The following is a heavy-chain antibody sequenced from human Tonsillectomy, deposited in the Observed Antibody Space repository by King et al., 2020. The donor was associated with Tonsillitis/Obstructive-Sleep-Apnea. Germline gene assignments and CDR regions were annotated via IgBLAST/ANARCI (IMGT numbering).Heavy chain of an antibody. CDR1: GYTFTRYY. J-gene: IGHJ4*02. CDR3: ARDDNVGRYIDS. CDR2: INPSSGVT. D-gene: IGHD2-21*01. Sequence: QLVQSGAEVKTPGASVKVSCKASGYTFTRYYIHWVRQARGQGLEWIGIINPSSGVTTYAQKVQGRVSMTTDTSASRGYLELSSLRSEDTAVYYCARDDNVGRYIDSWGQGTLVNVSS. V-gene: IGHV1-46*01.